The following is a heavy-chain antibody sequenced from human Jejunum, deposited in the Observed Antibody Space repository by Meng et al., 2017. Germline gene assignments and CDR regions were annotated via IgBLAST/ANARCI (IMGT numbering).Heavy chain of an antibody. CDR1: GFNFRSYD. Sequence: GESLKISCAASGFNFRSYDMSWVRQAPGKGLEWVSGISGSGRNTFYADPVQGRFIISRDVSRNTLYLQMESLRADDTAVYYCAKTLGAVGELLYFLDYWGHGTLVTVSS. V-gene: IGHV3-23*01. J-gene: IGHJ4*01. D-gene: IGHD3-10*01. CDR2: ISGSGRNT. CDR3: AKTLGAVGELLYFLDY.